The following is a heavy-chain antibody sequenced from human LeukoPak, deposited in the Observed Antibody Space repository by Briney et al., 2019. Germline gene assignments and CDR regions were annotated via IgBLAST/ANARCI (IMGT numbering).Heavy chain of an antibody. J-gene: IGHJ4*02. CDR2: ISAYNGNT. Sequence: ASVKVSCKASGGTFSSYAISWVRQAPGQGLEWMGWISAYNGNTNYAQKLQGRVTMTTDTSTSTAYMELRSLRSDDTAVYYCAREKRIGTCVLGYWGQGTLVTVSS. V-gene: IGHV1-18*01. CDR3: AREKRIGTCVLGY. CDR1: GGTFSSYA. D-gene: IGHD2-15*01.